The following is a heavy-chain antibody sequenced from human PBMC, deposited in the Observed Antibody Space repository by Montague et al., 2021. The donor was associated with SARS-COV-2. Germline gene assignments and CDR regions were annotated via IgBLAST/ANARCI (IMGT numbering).Heavy chain of an antibody. CDR1: GGSISGYY. CDR3: VRDQGRSNWNYPDY. D-gene: IGHD1-20*01. J-gene: IGHJ4*02. CDR2: IYNSGST. V-gene: IGHV4-4*07. Sequence: SETLSLTCTVSGGSISGYYWSRFRQSAGKGLEWIGRIYNSGSTSYNPSLKSRVTMSVDTSKNQFSLKLSSVTAADTAVYYRVRDQGRSNWNYPDYWGQGTLVTVSS.